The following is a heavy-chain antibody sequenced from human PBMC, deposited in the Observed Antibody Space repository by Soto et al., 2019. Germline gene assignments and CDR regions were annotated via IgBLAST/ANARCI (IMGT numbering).Heavy chain of an antibody. D-gene: IGHD3-10*01. Sequence: QLQLQESGPGLVKPSETLSLTCTVSGGSISSSSYYWGWIRQPPGKGLEWIGSIYYSGSTYYNPSLKSRVTIAVDTPKTQFSLKLSSVTAADTAGYYCATLWFGGSPYWGPGTLVTVSS. CDR2: IYYSGST. CDR3: ATLWFGGSPY. CDR1: GGSISSSSYY. V-gene: IGHV4-39*01. J-gene: IGHJ4*02.